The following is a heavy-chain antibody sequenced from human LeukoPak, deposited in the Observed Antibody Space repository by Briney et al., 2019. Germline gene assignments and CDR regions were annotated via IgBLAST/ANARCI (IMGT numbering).Heavy chain of an antibody. J-gene: IGHJ6*04. D-gene: IGHD2-8*01. Sequence: SETLSLTCTVSGGSISSTNWWSWVRQPPGGGLEWIGEISPTGTTNYNPSLKSRVTISLDKSKTHLSLNLNSMTAADTAVYYCTANGYYSLDVWGKGTTVTVSS. CDR3: TANGYYSLDV. CDR2: ISPTGTT. CDR1: GGSISSTNW. V-gene: IGHV4-4*02.